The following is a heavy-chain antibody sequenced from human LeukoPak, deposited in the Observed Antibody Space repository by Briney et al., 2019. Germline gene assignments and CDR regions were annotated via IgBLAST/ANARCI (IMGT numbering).Heavy chain of an antibody. J-gene: IGHJ4*02. CDR2: ISGVGGTT. V-gene: IGHV3-23*01. D-gene: IGHD6-19*01. CDR3: PKGASQWLASFDY. Sequence: PGGSLRLSCAASGFTFSSYAMSWVRQAPGKGLEWVSAISGVGGTTYYADSVEGRFTISRDNSKNTLYLQMNSLRAEDTAVYYSPKGASQWLASFDYWGQGTLVTVSS. CDR1: GFTFSSYA.